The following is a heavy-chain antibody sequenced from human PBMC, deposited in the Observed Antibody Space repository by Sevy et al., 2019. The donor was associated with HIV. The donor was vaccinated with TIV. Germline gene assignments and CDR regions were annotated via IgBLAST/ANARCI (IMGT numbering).Heavy chain of an antibody. CDR1: GYTFTGYY. J-gene: IGHJ4*02. V-gene: IGHV1-2*02. D-gene: IGHD6-19*01. CDR3: ARVPEPIAVAGHFDY. CDR2: INPNSGGT. Sequence: ASVKVSCKASGYTFTGYYMHWVRQAPGQGLEWMGWINPNSGGTNYAQKFQGRVTMTRDTSISTAYMELSRLRSDDTAVYYCARVPEPIAVAGHFDYWGQGTLVTVSS.